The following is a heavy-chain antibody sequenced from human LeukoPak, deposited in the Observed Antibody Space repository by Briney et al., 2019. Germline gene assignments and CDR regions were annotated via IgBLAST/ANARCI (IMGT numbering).Heavy chain of an antibody. CDR1: GFTVSNYY. V-gene: IGHV3-53*01. CDR2: IYGAGST. Sequence: GGSLRLSCAASGFTVSNYYMSWVRQAPGKGLEWVSVIYGAGSTYYADSVKGRFTISGDNSKNTLYLQMNSLRAEDTAMYYCARDSYDSSGYAFDIWGQGTMVTVSS. CDR3: ARDSYDSSGYAFDI. J-gene: IGHJ3*02. D-gene: IGHD3-22*01.